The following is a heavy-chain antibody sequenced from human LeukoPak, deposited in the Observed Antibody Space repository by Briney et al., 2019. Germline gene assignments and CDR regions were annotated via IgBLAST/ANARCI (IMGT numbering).Heavy chain of an antibody. CDR1: DGSISSYD. Sequence: SETLSLTCTVSDGSISSYDWSWIRQPAGKGLEWIGRIYTSGSPTYNPSLKSRVTISVDTSKNQFSLKLSSVTAADTAVYYCARSAGYYDSSAYGDYWGQGTLVTVSS. CDR2: IYTSGSP. J-gene: IGHJ4*02. D-gene: IGHD3-22*01. V-gene: IGHV4-4*07. CDR3: ARSAGYYDSSAYGDY.